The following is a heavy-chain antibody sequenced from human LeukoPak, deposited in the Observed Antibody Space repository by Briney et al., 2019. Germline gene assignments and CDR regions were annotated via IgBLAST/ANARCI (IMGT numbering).Heavy chain of an antibody. V-gene: IGHV3-48*01. J-gene: IGHJ6*02. CDR3: ASQLLAYCGGDCYSSDYYYGMDV. D-gene: IGHD2-21*02. Sequence: GGSLRLSCAASEFTFSTYSVNWVRQAPGKGLEWVSYISSRSTTIYYVDSVKGRFTISRDNAKNSLYLQMNSLRAEDTAVYYCASQLLAYCGGDCYSSDYYYGMDVWGQGTTVTVSS. CDR2: ISSRSTTI. CDR1: EFTFSTYS.